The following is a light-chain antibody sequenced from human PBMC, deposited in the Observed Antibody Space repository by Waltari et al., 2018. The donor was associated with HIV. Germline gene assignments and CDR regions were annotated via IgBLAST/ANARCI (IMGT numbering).Light chain of an antibody. CDR3: AAWDDSLNGRV. CDR2: RNN. J-gene: IGLJ3*02. Sequence: QSVLTQPPSASGTPGQKIPIPCSGSSSHIGSKNVHWYQQIPGTAPKTPLYRNNERPSGVPDRFSGSKSGTSASLAISGLQSDDEADYYCAAWDDSLNGRVFGGGTKLTVL. CDR1: SSHIGSKN. V-gene: IGLV1-44*01.